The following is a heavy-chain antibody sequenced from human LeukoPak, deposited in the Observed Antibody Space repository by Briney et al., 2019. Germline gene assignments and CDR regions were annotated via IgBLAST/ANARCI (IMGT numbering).Heavy chain of an antibody. Sequence: ASAKVSCKASGYTFTSYGISWVRQAPGQGLEWMGWISAYNGNTNYAQKLQGRVTMTTDTSTSTAYMELRSLRSDDTAVYYCAREVPGLRTVYYFDYWGQGTLVTVSS. CDR1: GYTFTSYG. CDR2: ISAYNGNT. CDR3: AREVPGLRTVYYFDY. J-gene: IGHJ4*02. D-gene: IGHD4-17*01. V-gene: IGHV1-18*01.